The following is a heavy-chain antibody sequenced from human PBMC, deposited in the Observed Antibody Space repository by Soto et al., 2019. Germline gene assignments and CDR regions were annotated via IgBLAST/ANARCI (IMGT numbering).Heavy chain of an antibody. D-gene: IGHD3-22*01. CDR2: IIPILDIS. Sequence: QVQLVQSGAAVKRPGSSVNVSCKASGDTFSIHTITWVRQAPGQGLEWMGRIIPILDISNYAQKFQGRVTMFADTSTSTADMELSGLRSEGAAVYYCARESRSSGLFCLVNAFDMWGQGTQVTVSS. V-gene: IGHV1-69*02. CDR3: ARESRSSGLFCLVNAFDM. CDR1: GDTFSIHT. J-gene: IGHJ3*02.